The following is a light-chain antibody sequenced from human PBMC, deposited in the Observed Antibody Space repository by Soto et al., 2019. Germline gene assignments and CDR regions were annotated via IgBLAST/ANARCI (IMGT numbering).Light chain of an antibody. CDR1: QSISSY. CDR2: AAS. V-gene: IGKV1-39*01. Sequence: DIQMTQSPSSLSASVGDRVTITCRASQSISSYLNWYQQKPGKAPKLLIYAASSLQSGVPSRFSGSGSGTDFTLPISSLQPEDFATYYCQQSYSTHTWTFGEGTKVEIK. J-gene: IGKJ1*01. CDR3: QQSYSTHTWT.